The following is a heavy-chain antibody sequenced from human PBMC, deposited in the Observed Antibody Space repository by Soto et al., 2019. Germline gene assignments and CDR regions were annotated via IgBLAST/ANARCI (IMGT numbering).Heavy chain of an antibody. J-gene: IGHJ4*02. CDR3: ARGFTVDGYNC. CDR2: IYYSGST. Sequence: SETLSLTCTVSGGSISSGDYYWSWIRQPPGKGLEWIGYIYYSGSTYYNPSLKSRVTISVDTSKNQFSLKLSSVTAAYTAAYYCARGFTVDGYNCWGQGTLVTVSS. CDR1: GGSISSGDYY. D-gene: IGHD5-12*01. V-gene: IGHV4-30-4*01.